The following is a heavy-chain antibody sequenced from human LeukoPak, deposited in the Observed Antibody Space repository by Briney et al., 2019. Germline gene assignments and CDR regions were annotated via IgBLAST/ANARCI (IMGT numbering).Heavy chain of an antibody. J-gene: IGHJ4*02. Sequence: GGSLRLSCAASGFTFSYYSMNWVRQAPGKGLEWVTSIDSSGSYIYYADSVKGRFTISRDNAKNSLYLQMNSLRAEDTAVYYCATRRSGWDFDYWGQGTLVTVSS. CDR3: ATRRSGWDFDY. D-gene: IGHD6-19*01. CDR2: IDSSGSYI. V-gene: IGHV3-21*06. CDR1: GFTFSYYS.